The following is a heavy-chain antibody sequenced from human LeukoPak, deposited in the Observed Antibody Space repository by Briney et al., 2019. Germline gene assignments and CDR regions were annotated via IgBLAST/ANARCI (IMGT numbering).Heavy chain of an antibody. D-gene: IGHD4-17*01. Sequence: GGSLTLSCTVSGFTVSINSMTWVRQAPGKGLEWVSFIYTGGNTHYSDSVKGRFTISRNNSKKTLYLQMNSLRAEDTVVYYCARRAGEYSHPYDYWGQGTLVTVCS. J-gene: IGHJ4*02. CDR1: GFTVSINS. CDR3: ARRAGEYSHPYDY. V-gene: IGHV3-53*01. CDR2: IYTGGNT.